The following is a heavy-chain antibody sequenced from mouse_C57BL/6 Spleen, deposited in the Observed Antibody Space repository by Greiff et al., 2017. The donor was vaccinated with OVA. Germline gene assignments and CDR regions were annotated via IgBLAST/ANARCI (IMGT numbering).Heavy chain of an antibody. CDR2: IDPSDSET. Sequence: QVQLQQPGAELVRPGSSVKLSCKASGYTFTSYWMHWVKQRPIQGLEWIGNIDPSDSETHYNQKFKDKATLTVDKSSSTAYMQLSSLTSEDSAVYYCARDDDSSPAWFAYWGQGTLVTVSA. D-gene: IGHD1-1*01. CDR1: GYTFTSYW. CDR3: ARDDDSSPAWFAY. V-gene: IGHV1-52*01. J-gene: IGHJ3*01.